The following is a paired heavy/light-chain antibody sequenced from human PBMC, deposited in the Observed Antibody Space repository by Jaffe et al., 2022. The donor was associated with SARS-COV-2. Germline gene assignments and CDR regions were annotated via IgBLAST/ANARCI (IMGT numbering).Heavy chain of an antibody. D-gene: IGHD3-22*01. CDR2: IYHSGST. V-gene: IGHV4-38-2*02. Sequence: QVRLQESGPGLVKPPETLSLTCTVSGYSITSGYYWGWIRQPPGKGLEWIASIYHSGSTYYNPSLKSRVTISVDTSKNQVSLRLRSVTAADTAVYYCARDKSPEVTTGVFDIWGQGTLVPVSS. CDR3: ARDKSPEVTTGVFDI. CDR1: GYSITSGYY. J-gene: IGHJ3*02.
Light chain of an antibody. Sequence: DIQMTQSPSTLSASVGDRVTITCRASQSFSTWLAWYQQKPGKAPKLLIYEASTLETGVPLRFSGSGSGTEFTLTISSLQPDDFATYYCQQYHTYSYTFGQGTKLEIK. V-gene: IGKV1-5*03. CDR1: QSFSTW. CDR2: EAS. CDR3: QQYHTYSYT. J-gene: IGKJ2*01.